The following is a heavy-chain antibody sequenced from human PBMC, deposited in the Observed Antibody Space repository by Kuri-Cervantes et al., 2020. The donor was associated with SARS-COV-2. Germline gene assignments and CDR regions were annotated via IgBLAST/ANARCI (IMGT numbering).Heavy chain of an antibody. Sequence: GESLKISCAASGFTFSSYAMSWVRQAPGKGLEWVSAISGSGGSTYYADSVKGRFTISRDNSKNTLYLQMNSLRAEDTAVYYCAKDRYQLLPPDASDIWGQGTMVTVSS. J-gene: IGHJ3*02. CDR2: ISGSGGST. D-gene: IGHD2-2*01. CDR3: AKDRYQLLPPDASDI. CDR1: GFTFSSYA. V-gene: IGHV3-23*01.